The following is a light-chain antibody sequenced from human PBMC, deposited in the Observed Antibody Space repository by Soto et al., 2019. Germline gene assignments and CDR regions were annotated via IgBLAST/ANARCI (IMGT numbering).Light chain of an antibody. CDR2: DAS. V-gene: IGKV1-5*01. Sequence: QLTHSPSTLSASVGARVTITCRASQRISGWLAWYQQKPGKAPKLLISDASNLQSGVPSRFSGSGSGTDFTLTISSLQPEDFATYYCLLDFSYLWAFGQGTMVDI. J-gene: IGKJ1*01. CDR1: QRISGW. CDR3: LLDFSYLWA.